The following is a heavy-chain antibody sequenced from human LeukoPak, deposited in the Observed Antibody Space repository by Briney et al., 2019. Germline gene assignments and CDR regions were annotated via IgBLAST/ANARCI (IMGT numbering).Heavy chain of an antibody. J-gene: IGHJ4*02. CDR3: ARVTSGWKNFDY. Sequence: GASVKVSCKASGYTFTAYYIHWVRQAPGQGLEWMGWIDPTTVATNYAQKFQGRVMMTRDTSISTVYMELRRLRSDDTAVYYCARVTSGWKNFDYWGQGTLVTVSS. CDR2: IDPTTVAT. D-gene: IGHD6-19*01. V-gene: IGHV1-2*02. CDR1: GYTFTAYY.